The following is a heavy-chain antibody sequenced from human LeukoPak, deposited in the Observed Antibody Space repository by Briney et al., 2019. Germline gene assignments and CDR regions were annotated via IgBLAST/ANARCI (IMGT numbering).Heavy chain of an antibody. CDR2: ISSSGSTI. CDR1: GFTFSDYY. D-gene: IGHD2-8*01. V-gene: IGHV3-11*04. J-gene: IGHJ6*03. Sequence: GGSLRLSCAASGFTFSDYYMSWIRQAPGKGLEWVSYISSSGSTIYYADSVKGRFTISRDNSKNTLYLQMNSLRAEDTAVYYCAKPPSTGYCTNGVCYGNYYYYYMDVWGKGTTVTVSS. CDR3: AKPPSTGYCTNGVCYGNYYYYYMDV.